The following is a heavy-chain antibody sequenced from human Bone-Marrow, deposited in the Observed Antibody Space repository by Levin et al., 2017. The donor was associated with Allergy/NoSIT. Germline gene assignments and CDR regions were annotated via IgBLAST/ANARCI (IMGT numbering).Heavy chain of an antibody. Sequence: ASVKVSCKASGYTFSSYGISWVRQAPGQGLEWMGWISAYNGNTRYAQKFQGRVTMTTDTSTSTAYMELRSLRSDDTAVYYCAREGQYSSGWYEDYWGQGTLVTVSS. J-gene: IGHJ4*02. D-gene: IGHD6-19*01. V-gene: IGHV1-18*01. CDR1: GYTFSSYG. CDR2: ISAYNGNT. CDR3: AREGQYSSGWYEDY.